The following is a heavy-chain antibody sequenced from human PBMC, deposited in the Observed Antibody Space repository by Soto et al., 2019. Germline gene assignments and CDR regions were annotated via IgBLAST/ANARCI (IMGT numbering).Heavy chain of an antibody. CDR3: ARGTIVARQHLDY. Sequence: PGWSLRLSCAASGFTFSSYAMHWARQAPGKGLEWVTVISIRGGDEYYAESVRGRFTISRDDSKNTLYLQMDSLRVEDTAVYYCARGTIVARQHLDYWGQGTLVTVSS. CDR2: ISIRGGDE. CDR1: GFTFSSYA. J-gene: IGHJ4*02. V-gene: IGHV3-30*03. D-gene: IGHD6-6*01.